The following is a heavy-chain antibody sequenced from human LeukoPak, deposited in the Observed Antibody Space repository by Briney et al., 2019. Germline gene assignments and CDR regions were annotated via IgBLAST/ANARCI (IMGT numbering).Heavy chain of an antibody. CDR2: INPNSGGT. CDR3: ARDLFSDHTSCSSTSCYRGHNWFDP. Sequence: ASVKVSCKASGYTFTGYYMHWVRQAPGQGLEWMGWINPNSGGTNYAQKLQGRVTMTTDTSTSTAYMELRSLRSDDTAVYYCARDLFSDHTSCSSTSCYRGHNWFDPWGQGTLVTVSS. CDR1: GYTFTGYY. V-gene: IGHV1-2*02. D-gene: IGHD2-2*02. J-gene: IGHJ5*02.